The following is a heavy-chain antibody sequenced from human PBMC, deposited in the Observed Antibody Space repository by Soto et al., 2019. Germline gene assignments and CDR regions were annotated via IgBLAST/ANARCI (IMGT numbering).Heavy chain of an antibody. CDR3: ARDASSSIRSWFDP. D-gene: IGHD6-13*01. Sequence: QVQLVQSGPEVKKPGASVKVSCKASGYSFTSYGITWVRQAPGQGLEWMGWISTSDGNTNYAQKFQGRVTMTTDTSTSTAYMELRSLRSDDTAVYYCARDASSSIRSWFDPWGQGTLVTVSS. CDR1: GYSFTSYG. V-gene: IGHV1-18*04. CDR2: ISTSDGNT. J-gene: IGHJ5*02.